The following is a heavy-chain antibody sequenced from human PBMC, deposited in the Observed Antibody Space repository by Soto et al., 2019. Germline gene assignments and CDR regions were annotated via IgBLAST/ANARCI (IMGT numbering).Heavy chain of an antibody. D-gene: IGHD3-3*01. CDR2: IYYSGST. CDR3: ARDDPHYDFWSGPMKI. V-gene: IGHV4-59*01. Sequence: SETLSLTCTVSGGSISSYYWSWIRQPPGKGLEWIGYIYYSGSTNYNPSLKSRVTISVDTSKNQFFLKLSSVTAAGTAVYYCARDDPHYDFWSGPMKIWGQGTLVTVSS. CDR1: GGSISSYY. J-gene: IGHJ4*02.